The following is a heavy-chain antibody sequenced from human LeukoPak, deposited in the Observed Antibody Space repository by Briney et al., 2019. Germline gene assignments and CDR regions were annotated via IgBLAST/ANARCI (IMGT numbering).Heavy chain of an antibody. CDR2: IYYSGST. CDR3: ARQGDGYNLNWFDP. V-gene: IGHV4-39*01. Sequence: SETLSLTCTVSGASISSSIYYWGWIRQPPGKGLEWIGTIYYSGSTYYNPSLKSRVTISVDTSKNQFSLKLSSVTAADTAVYYCARQGDGYNLNWFDPWGQGTLVTVSS. J-gene: IGHJ5*02. CDR1: GASISSSIYY. D-gene: IGHD5-24*01.